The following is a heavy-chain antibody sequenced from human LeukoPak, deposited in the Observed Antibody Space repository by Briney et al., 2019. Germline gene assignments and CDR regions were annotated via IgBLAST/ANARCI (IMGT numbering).Heavy chain of an antibody. CDR2: VSTGSNYI. CDR3: ARDYYDSSGYYYGFDY. V-gene: IGHV3-21*01. Sequence: GGSLRLSCTASGFTFSSYSLNWVRQAPGKGLEWVSSVSTGSNYIYYADSVKGRFTISRDNDKNSLYLQMNSLRVEDTAVYYCARDYYDSSGYYYGFDYWGQGTLVTVSS. D-gene: IGHD3-22*01. J-gene: IGHJ4*02. CDR1: GFTFSSYS.